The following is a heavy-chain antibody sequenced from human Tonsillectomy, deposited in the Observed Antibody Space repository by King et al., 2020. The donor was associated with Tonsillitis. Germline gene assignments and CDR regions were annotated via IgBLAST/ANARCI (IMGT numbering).Heavy chain of an antibody. D-gene: IGHD3-10*02. J-gene: IGHJ4*02. V-gene: IGHV3-23*04. Sequence: VQLVESGGGLVQPGGSLRLSCAASGFTFSTYPMSWVRQAPGKGLEWVSTISDGGSDTYFADSVKGRFTISRDNSKNTLYLQMNSLRAEDTAVYYCAQDVTTIIGNHFDYWGQGTLVTVSS. CDR2: ISDGGSDT. CDR3: AQDVTTIIGNHFDY. CDR1: GFTFSTYP.